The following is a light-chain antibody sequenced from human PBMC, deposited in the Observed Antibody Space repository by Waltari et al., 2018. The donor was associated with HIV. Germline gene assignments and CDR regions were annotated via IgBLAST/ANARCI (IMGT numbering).Light chain of an antibody. J-gene: IGLJ2*01. CDR1: SSNIGSNT. CDR3: AAWDDSLNGVV. Sequence: QSVLTQPPSASGTPGQTVTISCSGSSSNIGSNTVNWYQHLPGTAPKLLIYSTNRRPSGGPDRFSGSRSGTSASLAISGLQSEVEADDYCAAWDDSLNGVVFGGGTKLTVL. CDR2: STN. V-gene: IGLV1-44*01.